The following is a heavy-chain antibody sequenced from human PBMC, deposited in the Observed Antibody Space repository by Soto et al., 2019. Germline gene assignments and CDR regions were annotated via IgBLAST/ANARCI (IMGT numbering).Heavy chain of an antibody. CDR1: GFTFSNYA. CDR3: AKETGPQGGFDY. CDR2: ISKDGINK. V-gene: IGHV3-30*18. Sequence: GGSLRLSCAVSGFTFSNYAIHWVRQAPGKGLEWVAVISKDGINKYYGDFVKGRFTISRDSSKNTLYLQMNSLREEDTAVYYCAKETGPQGGFDYWGQGTLVTVSS. J-gene: IGHJ4*02. D-gene: IGHD3-9*01.